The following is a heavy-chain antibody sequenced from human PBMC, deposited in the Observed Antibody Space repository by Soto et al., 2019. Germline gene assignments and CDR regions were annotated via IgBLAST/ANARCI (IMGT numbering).Heavy chain of an antibody. CDR3: TKEPKKSISHDY. D-gene: IGHD2-21*01. Sequence: EVQLLQSGGGLVQPGGSLRLSCAASGFTFSEYAMSWVRQAPGKGLEWVSSISSSGGTTSYTDSVKGRFTISRDNSKNTLFLQMNGLRAEDTAIYYCTKEPKKSISHDYCGPGTLVTVSP. CDR2: ISSSGGTT. V-gene: IGHV3-23*01. CDR1: GFTFSEYA. J-gene: IGHJ4*02.